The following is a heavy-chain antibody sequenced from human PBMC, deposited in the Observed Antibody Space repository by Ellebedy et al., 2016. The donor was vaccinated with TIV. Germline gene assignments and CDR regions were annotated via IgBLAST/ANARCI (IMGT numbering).Heavy chain of an antibody. CDR1: GDSISSSSYY. Sequence: PSETLSLTCTVSGDSISSSSYYWGWIRQPPGKGLVWVSRVGSDRIGTSYADSVKGRFTISRDNAKNTVYLQMNSLRGEDTAVYYCARVSTEANLVHGMDVWGQGTTVTVSS. D-gene: IGHD4-17*01. CDR3: ARVSTEANLVHGMDV. V-gene: IGHV3-74*01. CDR2: VGSDRIGT. J-gene: IGHJ6*02.